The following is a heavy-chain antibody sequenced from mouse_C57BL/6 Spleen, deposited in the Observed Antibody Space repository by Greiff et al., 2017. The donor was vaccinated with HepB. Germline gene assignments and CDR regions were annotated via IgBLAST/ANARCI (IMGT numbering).Heavy chain of an antibody. J-gene: IGHJ1*03. CDR3: ARLDGYWYFDV. D-gene: IGHD2-3*01. V-gene: IGHV5-15*01. CDR2: ISNLAYSI. CDR1: GFTFSDYG. Sequence: DVMLVESGGGLVQPGGSLKLSCAASGFTFSDYGMAWVRQAPRKGPEWVAFISNLAYSIYYADTVTGRFTISRENAKNTLYLEMSSLRSEDTAMYYCARLDGYWYFDVCGTGTTVTVSS.